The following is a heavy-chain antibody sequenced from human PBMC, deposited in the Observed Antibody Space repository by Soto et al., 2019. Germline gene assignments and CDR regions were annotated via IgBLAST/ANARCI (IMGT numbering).Heavy chain of an antibody. J-gene: IGHJ3*02. CDR3: ASPTLGAFDI. D-gene: IGHD3-16*01. CDR1: GGSISSSNHY. V-gene: IGHV4-39*01. Sequence: SETLSLTCTVSGGSISSSNHYWGWIRQPPGKGLEWIGSIYYSGSTSYNSSLKSRVTIFVDTSKNQFSLRLRSVTAADTAVYYCASPTLGAFDIWGQGTMVTVSS. CDR2: IYYSGST.